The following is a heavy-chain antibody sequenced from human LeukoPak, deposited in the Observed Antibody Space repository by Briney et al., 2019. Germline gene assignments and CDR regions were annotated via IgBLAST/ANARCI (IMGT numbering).Heavy chain of an antibody. V-gene: IGHV3-49*04. D-gene: IGHD6-19*01. CDR2: IRNKANGATA. Sequence: QPGRSLRLSCTGSGFSFSDYAMTWVRQAPGKGLEWVGFIRNKANGATADYAASVKGRFTISRDDSKTTAYLQMNSLKTEDTAVYYCSRAYTTGWLGINDFWGHGTLVTVSS. CDR1: GFSFSDYA. CDR3: SRAYTTGWLGINDF. J-gene: IGHJ4*03.